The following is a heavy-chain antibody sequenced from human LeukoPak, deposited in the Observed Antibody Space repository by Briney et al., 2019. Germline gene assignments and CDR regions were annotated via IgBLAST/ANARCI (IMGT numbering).Heavy chain of an antibody. V-gene: IGHV3-66*01. Sequence: ETLSLTCAVYGGSFSGYYWSWIRQPPGKGLEWVSVLYTGGNTYYTDSVKGRFTISRDSSKNTLYLQMNSLRAEDTAVYYCARDYPYYYDSSGYYSFDYWGQGTLVTVAS. CDR2: LYTGGNT. D-gene: IGHD3-22*01. J-gene: IGHJ4*02. CDR3: ARDYPYYYDSSGYYSFDY. CDR1: GGSFSGYY.